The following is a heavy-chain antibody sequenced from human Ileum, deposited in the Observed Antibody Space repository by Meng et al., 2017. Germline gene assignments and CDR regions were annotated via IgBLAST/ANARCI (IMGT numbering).Heavy chain of an antibody. D-gene: IGHD5-12*01. CDR3: TRDSWGYMPPNTFDI. V-gene: IGHV3-49*03. CDR1: GFTFRDYV. Sequence: GGSLRLSCTPSGFTFRDYVISWFRQAPGKGLGWVGFIRNKRHGGTAEYAASVRGRFSISRDDSKNIAYLQMNNLKTEDTAMYYCTRDSWGYMPPNTFDIWGLGTRVTVSS. J-gene: IGHJ3*02. CDR2: IRNKRHGGTA.